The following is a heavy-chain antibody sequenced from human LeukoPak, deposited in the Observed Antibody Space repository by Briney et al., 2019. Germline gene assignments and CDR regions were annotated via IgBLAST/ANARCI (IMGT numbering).Heavy chain of an antibody. CDR1: GFTFSSYS. CDR3: ARDALKYYYDSSGYYFSY. J-gene: IGHJ4*02. CDR2: ISSSGTYM. D-gene: IGHD3-22*01. Sequence: PGGSLRLSCAVSGFTFSSYSMNWVRQAPGKGLEWVSSISSSGTYMFYADSVKGRCTISRDNAKNSLYLQMNSLRAEDTALYYCARDALKYYYDSSGYYFSYWGQGTLVTVSS. V-gene: IGHV3-21*04.